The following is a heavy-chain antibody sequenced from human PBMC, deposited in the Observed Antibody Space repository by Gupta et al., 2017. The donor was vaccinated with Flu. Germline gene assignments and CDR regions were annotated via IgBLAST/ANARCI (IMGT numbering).Heavy chain of an antibody. CDR3: AKSGISSGWYNY. Sequence: VQLLESGGGLVQPGGSLGLPCAASGFTFCSYGLSWVRQAPGKGLEWVSAISGSGGSTYYADSVKGRFTISRDNSKNTLYLQMNSLRAEDTAVYYCAKSGISSGWYNYWGQGTLVTVSS. CDR1: GFTFCSYG. J-gene: IGHJ4*02. CDR2: ISGSGGST. V-gene: IGHV3-23*01. D-gene: IGHD6-19*01.